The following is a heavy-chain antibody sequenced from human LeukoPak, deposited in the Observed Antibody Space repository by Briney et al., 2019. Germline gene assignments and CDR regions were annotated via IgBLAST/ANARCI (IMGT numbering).Heavy chain of an antibody. V-gene: IGHV4-34*01. CDR2: INHSGST. D-gene: IGHD3-22*01. CDR1: GVSFSGYY. Sequence: SETLSLTCAVYGVSFSGYYWSWLRQPPGKGLEWIGKINHSGSTNYNPFLKSRVTISVDTSKHQFSLKLSSVTAADTAVYYCARGPHTGVNYYDSSGYYYWGQGTLVTVSS. CDR3: ARGPHTGVNYYDSSGYYY. J-gene: IGHJ4*02.